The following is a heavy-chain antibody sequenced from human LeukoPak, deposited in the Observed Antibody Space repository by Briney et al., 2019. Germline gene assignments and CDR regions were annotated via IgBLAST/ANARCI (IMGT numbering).Heavy chain of an antibody. V-gene: IGHV4-59*12. CDR2: IY. CDR1: GGSITAYY. D-gene: IGHD2-2*01. J-gene: IGHJ4*02. CDR3: GRLNLPAVSGAFDY. Sequence: SSETLSLTCTVSGGSITAYYWNWIRQPPGKGLEWIGSIYNYNPSLKSRVTISVDTSKNQFSLKLSSVTAADTAVYYCGRLNLPAVSGAFDYWGQGTLATVSS.